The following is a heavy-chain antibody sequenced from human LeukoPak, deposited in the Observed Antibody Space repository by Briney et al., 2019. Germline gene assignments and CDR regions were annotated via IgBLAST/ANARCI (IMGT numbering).Heavy chain of an antibody. D-gene: IGHD2-15*01. V-gene: IGHV4-34*01. CDR2: INHSGST. CDR3: ARGRGTYYYYYGMDV. CDR1: GGSFSGYY. J-gene: IGHJ6*02. Sequence: SETLSLTCAVYGGSFSGYYWSWIRQPPGKGLEWIGEINHSGSTNYNPSLKSRVTISVDTSKNQFSLKLSSVTAADTAVYYCARGRGTYYYYYGMDVRGQGTTVTVSS.